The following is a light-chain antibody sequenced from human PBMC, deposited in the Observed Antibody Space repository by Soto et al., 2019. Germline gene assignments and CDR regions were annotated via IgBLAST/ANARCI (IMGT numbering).Light chain of an antibody. CDR1: PSVSSN. J-gene: IGKJ1*01. CDR2: GAS. Sequence: EIVMTQYPATLSVSPGGRATLSCRASPSVSSNLAWYQQKPGRAPRLLIYGASTRATGIPARFSGSGSGTEFTLTISSRQSEDFAVYYCQQYNKWPPWTFGQGTKVEI. V-gene: IGKV3-15*01. CDR3: QQYNKWPPWT.